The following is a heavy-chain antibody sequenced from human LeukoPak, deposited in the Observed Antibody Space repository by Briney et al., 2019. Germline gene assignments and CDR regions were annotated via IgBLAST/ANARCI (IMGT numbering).Heavy chain of an antibody. CDR3: AASRSGSYYPLDY. J-gene: IGHJ4*02. D-gene: IGHD3-10*01. CDR2: INHSGST. CDR1: GGSFSGYY. Sequence: PSETLSLTCAVYGGSFSGYYWSWIRQPPGKGLEWFGEINHSGSTNYNPSLKSRVTISVDTSKNQFSLKLSSVTAADTAVYYCAASRSGSYYPLDYWGQGTLVTVSS. V-gene: IGHV4-34*01.